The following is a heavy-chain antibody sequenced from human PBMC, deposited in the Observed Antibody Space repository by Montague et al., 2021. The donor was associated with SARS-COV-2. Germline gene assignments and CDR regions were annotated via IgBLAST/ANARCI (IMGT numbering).Heavy chain of an antibody. J-gene: IGHJ3*01. V-gene: IGHV3-7*03. D-gene: IGHD3-22*01. CDR2: INKDDSVA. CDR3: ASGRGGYFYADDGFDL. CDR1: GFTFSNYW. Sequence: SLRLSCAASGFTASGFTFSNYWMSWIRQAPGKGLEWVANINKDDSVASYGHSVKGRVTISRDNAKSSLYLQMNSLGAEDTVVYYCASGRGGYFYADDGFDLWGRGTMVIVSS.